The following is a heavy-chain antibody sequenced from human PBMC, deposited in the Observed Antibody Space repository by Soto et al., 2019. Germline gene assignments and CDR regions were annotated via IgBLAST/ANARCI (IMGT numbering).Heavy chain of an antibody. V-gene: IGHV3-33*01. J-gene: IGHJ4*01. CDR3: AREPSMYGDYWGTCGY. D-gene: IGHD4-17*01. Sequence: QVQLVESGGGVVQPGRSLRLSCAASGFTFSSYVMHWVRQAPGKGLEWVAVIWYDGSKKYYADSVKGRFTISRDNSKNTLYLQMNSLRAEDSAVYYCAREPSMYGDYWGTCGYWGHVTLVTVST. CDR1: GFTFSSYV. CDR2: IWYDGSKK.